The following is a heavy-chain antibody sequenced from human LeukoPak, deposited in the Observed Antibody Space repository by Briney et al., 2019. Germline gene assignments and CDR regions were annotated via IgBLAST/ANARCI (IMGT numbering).Heavy chain of an antibody. Sequence: ASVKVSCKASGYTFTSYGISWVRQAPGQGLEWMGWISAYNGNTNYAQKLQGRVTMTTDTSTSTAYMELRSLRSDDTAVYYCARAHYGDGGYYYYMDVWGKGTTVTISS. CDR3: ARAHYGDGGYYYYMDV. J-gene: IGHJ6*03. CDR2: ISAYNGNT. D-gene: IGHD4-17*01. CDR1: GYTFTSYG. V-gene: IGHV1-18*01.